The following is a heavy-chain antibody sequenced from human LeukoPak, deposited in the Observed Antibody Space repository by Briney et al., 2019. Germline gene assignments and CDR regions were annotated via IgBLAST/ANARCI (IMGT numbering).Heavy chain of an antibody. J-gene: IGHJ3*02. CDR3: ARGGYYVIDAFDI. CDR2: IYYSGST. Sequence: PSETLSLTCTVSGGSISSYYWSWIRQPPGKGLEWIGYIYYSGSTNYNPSLKSRVTISVDTSKNQFSLKLSSVTAADTAVYYCARGGYYVIDAFDIWGQGTMVTVSS. V-gene: IGHV4-59*01. D-gene: IGHD3-10*02. CDR1: GGSISSYY.